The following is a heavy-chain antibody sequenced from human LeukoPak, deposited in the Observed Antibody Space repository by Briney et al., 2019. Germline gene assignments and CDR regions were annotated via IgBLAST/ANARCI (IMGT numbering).Heavy chain of an antibody. J-gene: IGHJ4*02. CDR1: GFTFSSYS. Sequence: GGSLRLSCAASGFTFSSYSMNWVRQAPGKGLEWVSSISSSSSYIYYADSVKGRFTISRDNAKNSLYLQMNSLRAEDTAVYYCARDGIPNKAARDWGQGTLVTVSS. D-gene: IGHD1-26*01. CDR3: ARDGIPNKAARD. V-gene: IGHV3-21*04. CDR2: ISSSSSYI.